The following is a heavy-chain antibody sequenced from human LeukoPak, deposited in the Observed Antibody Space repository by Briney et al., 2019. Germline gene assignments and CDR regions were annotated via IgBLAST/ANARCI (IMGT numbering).Heavy chain of an antibody. CDR1: GGSIGTTNYY. CDR2: INHSGST. Sequence: PSETLSLTCTVSGGSIGTTNYYWSWIRQPPGKGLEWIGEINHSGSTNYNPSLKSRVTISVDTSKNQFSLKLSSVTAADTAVYYCARRRLAGYFDWLLSWFDPWGQGTLVTVSS. V-gene: IGHV4-39*07. D-gene: IGHD3-9*01. J-gene: IGHJ5*02. CDR3: ARRRLAGYFDWLLSWFDP.